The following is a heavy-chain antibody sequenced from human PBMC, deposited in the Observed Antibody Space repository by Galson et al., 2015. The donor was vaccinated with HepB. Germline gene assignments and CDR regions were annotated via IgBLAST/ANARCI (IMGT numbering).Heavy chain of an antibody. CDR2: INAGNGKT. V-gene: IGHV1-3*01. CDR3: ARAIGVAGTYYLDY. CDR1: GYTFTSYA. J-gene: IGHJ4*02. Sequence: SVKVSCKASGYTFTSYAIHWVRQAPGQRLELMGWINAGNGKTKYSQKFQGRVTLTRDTSASTAYMELSSLRSEDMAVYYCARAIGVAGTYYLDYWGQGSRVTVSS. D-gene: IGHD6-19*01.